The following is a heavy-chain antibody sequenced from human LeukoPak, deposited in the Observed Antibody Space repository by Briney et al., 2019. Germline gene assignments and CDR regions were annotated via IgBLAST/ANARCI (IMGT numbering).Heavy chain of an antibody. J-gene: IGHJ4*02. CDR2: IYYSGTT. Sequence: SQTLSLPCTVSGGSISSGGYYWSWIRQHPGKGLEWIGYIYYSGTTYYNPSLKSRVSISLDTSKNQFSLNLSSVTAADTAVYYCARSGTVTTWNYWGQGTLVTVSS. D-gene: IGHD4-17*01. V-gene: IGHV4-31*03. CDR3: ARSGTVTTWNY. CDR1: GGSISSGGYY.